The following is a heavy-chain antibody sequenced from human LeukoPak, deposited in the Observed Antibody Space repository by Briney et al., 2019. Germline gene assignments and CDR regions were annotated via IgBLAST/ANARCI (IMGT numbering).Heavy chain of an antibody. J-gene: IGHJ4*02. CDR3: ARDSGIGGTYYFDY. CDR1: GGSISSGGYY. CDR2: IYYSGST. V-gene: IGHV4-31*03. D-gene: IGHD3-16*01. Sequence: SETLSLTCTVSGGSISSGGYYWSWIRQHPGKGLEWIGYIYYSGSTYYNPSLKSRVTISVDTSKNQFSLKLSSVTAADTAVYYCARDSGIGGTYYFDYWGQGTLVTVSS.